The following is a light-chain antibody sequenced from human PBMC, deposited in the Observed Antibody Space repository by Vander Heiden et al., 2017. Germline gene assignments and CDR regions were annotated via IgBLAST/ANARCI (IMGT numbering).Light chain of an antibody. CDR3: RQALQTLRT. CDR1: QSLLHSNGYNY. CDR2: LGS. V-gene: IGKV2-28*01. Sequence: VMTQSPPSPTVTPGEPASISCRSSQSLLHSNGYNYLDWYLQKPGQSPQLLIYLGSNRASGVPDRFSGSGSGTDFTLKISRVEAEDVGVYYCRQALQTLRTFGQGTKVELK. J-gene: IGKJ1*01.